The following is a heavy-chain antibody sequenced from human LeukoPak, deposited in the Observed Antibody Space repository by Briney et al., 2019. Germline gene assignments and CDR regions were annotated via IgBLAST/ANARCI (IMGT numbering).Heavy chain of an antibody. CDR3: ARCCHDFWSGYYYFDY. V-gene: IGHV4-4*07. D-gene: IGHD3-3*01. CDR1: GGSISSYY. Sequence: SETLSLTCTVSGGSISSYYWSWIRQPAGKGLEWIGRIYTSGSTNYNPSLKSRVTMSVDTSKNQFSLKLSSVTAADTAVYYCARCCHDFWSGYYYFDYWGQGTLVTVSS. CDR2: IYTSGST. J-gene: IGHJ4*02.